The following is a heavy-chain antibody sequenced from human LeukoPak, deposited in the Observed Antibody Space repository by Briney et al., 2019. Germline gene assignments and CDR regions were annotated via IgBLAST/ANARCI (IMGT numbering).Heavy chain of an antibody. D-gene: IGHD4-11*01. Sequence: SETLSLTCAVSGYSISGGYYWAWIRQPPGKGLEWIGNIYHSGSAYYNPALKRRVTISVDTSKTQFYLKLSSVTAADTAVYYCARRYSNYFFDYWGQGTLVTVSS. CDR3: ARRYSNYFFDY. CDR1: GYSISGGYY. V-gene: IGHV4-38-2*01. CDR2: IYHSGSA. J-gene: IGHJ4*02.